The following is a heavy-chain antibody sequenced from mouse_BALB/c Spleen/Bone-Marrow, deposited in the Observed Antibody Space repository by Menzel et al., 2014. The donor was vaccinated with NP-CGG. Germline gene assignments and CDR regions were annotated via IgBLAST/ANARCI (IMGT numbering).Heavy chain of an antibody. CDR3: ARGTTVYYFDY. CDR2: IYPGSGGT. V-gene: IGHV1-54*01. Sequence: QVQLQQPGAELVRPGTSVKVSCKASGYAFTNYLIEWVKQRPGQGLDWIGVIYPGSGGTNYNEKFRDKATLTADKSSSTAYMQPSSLTSDDSAVYFCARGTTVYYFDYWGQGTTLTVSS. D-gene: IGHD1-1*01. CDR1: GYAFTNYL. J-gene: IGHJ2*01.